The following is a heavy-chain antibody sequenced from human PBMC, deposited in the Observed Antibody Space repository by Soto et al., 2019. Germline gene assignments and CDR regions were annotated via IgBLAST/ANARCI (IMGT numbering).Heavy chain of an antibody. J-gene: IGHJ4*02. CDR1: GSTFSSYA. V-gene: IGHV3-30-3*01. D-gene: IGHD5-12*01. CDR3: ARDFSGSNFDY. Sequence: PGGSLRLSCAASGSTFSSYAMHWVRQAPGKGLEWVAVISYDGSNKYYADSVKGRFTISRDNAKNSLYLQMNSLRAEDTAVYYCARDFSGSNFDYWGQGTLVTVS. CDR2: ISYDGSNK.